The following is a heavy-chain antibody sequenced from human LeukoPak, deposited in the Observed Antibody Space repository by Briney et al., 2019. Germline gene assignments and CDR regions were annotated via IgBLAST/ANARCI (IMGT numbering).Heavy chain of an antibody. Sequence: PGGSLRLSCAASGFTFSSYSMNWVRQAPGKGLEWVSSISSSSSYIYYADSVKGRFTISRDNAKNSLYLQMNSLRAEDTAVYYCASLYSSSWYKDAFDIWGQGTMVTVSS. CDR3: ASLYSSSWYKDAFDI. CDR2: ISSSSSYI. J-gene: IGHJ3*02. CDR1: GFTFSSYS. D-gene: IGHD6-13*01. V-gene: IGHV3-21*01.